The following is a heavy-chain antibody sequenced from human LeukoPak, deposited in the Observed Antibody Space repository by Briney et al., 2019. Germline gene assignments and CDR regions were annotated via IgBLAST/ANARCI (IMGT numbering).Heavy chain of an antibody. CDR3: AKDSSMLRGPIAIYYFDF. CDR1: GFTFSSYS. Sequence: NPGGSLRLSCAASGFTFSSYSMNWVRQAPGKGLEWVSYISSSGSTIYYADSVKGRFTISRDNAKNSLYLQMNSLRAEDTAVYYCAKDSSMLRGPIAIYYFDFWGQGTLVTVSS. CDR2: ISSSGSTI. D-gene: IGHD3-10*01. V-gene: IGHV3-48*04. J-gene: IGHJ4*02.